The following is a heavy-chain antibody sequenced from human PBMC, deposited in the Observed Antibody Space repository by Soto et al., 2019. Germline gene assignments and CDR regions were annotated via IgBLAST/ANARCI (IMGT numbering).Heavy chain of an antibody. D-gene: IGHD3-16*02. V-gene: IGHV4-39*01. J-gene: IGHJ5*02. Sequence: SETLSLTCTVSGGSISSSSYYWGWIRQPPGKGLEWIGSISYSGSTYYNPSLKSRVTISVDTSKNTFSLKLTSVTAADTAVYYCAGLLSVGSIGSGQYNWFDPWGQGTLVTVSS. CDR3: AGLLSVGSIGSGQYNWFDP. CDR2: ISYSGST. CDR1: GGSISSSSYY.